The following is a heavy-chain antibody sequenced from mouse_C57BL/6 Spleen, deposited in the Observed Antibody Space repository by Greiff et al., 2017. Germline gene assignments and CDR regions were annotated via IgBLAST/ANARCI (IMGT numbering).Heavy chain of an antibody. CDR2: IRNKANGYTT. D-gene: IGHD1-1*01. CDR1: GFTFTDYY. CDR3: ARYDTTVVAPFAY. J-gene: IGHJ3*01. Sequence: DVMLVESGGGLVQPGGSLSLSCAASGFTFTDYYMSWVRQPPGKALEWLGFIRNKANGYTTEYSASVKGRFTISRDNSQSILYLQMNALRADDSATYYCARYDTTVVAPFAYWGQGTLVTVSA. V-gene: IGHV7-3*01.